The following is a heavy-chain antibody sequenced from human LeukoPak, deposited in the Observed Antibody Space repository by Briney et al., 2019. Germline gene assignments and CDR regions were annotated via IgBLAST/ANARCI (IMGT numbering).Heavy chain of an antibody. V-gene: IGHV4-61*01. D-gene: IGHD2-15*01. Sequence: SETLSLTCTVSGGSVSSGSYYWSWIRQPPGKGLEWIGYIYYSGSTNYNPSLKSRVTISVDTSKNQFSLKLSSVTAADTAVYYCARGRQFRSKWVVVAAIYFDYWGQGTLVTVSS. CDR3: ARGRQFRSKWVVVAAIYFDY. CDR2: IYYSGST. CDR1: GGSVSSGSYY. J-gene: IGHJ4*02.